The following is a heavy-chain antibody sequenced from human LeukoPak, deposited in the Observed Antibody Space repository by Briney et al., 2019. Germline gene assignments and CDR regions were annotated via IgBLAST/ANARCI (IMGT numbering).Heavy chain of an antibody. Sequence: SETLSLTCTVSGGSISSGGYYWSWIRQHPGKGLEWIGYIYYSGSTYYNPSLKSRVTISVDTSKSQFSLKLSSVTAADTAVYYCARGLAVVVPAADAFDIWGQGTMVTVSS. CDR3: ARGLAVVVPAADAFDI. CDR2: IYYSGST. D-gene: IGHD2-2*01. CDR1: GGSISSGGYY. V-gene: IGHV4-31*03. J-gene: IGHJ3*02.